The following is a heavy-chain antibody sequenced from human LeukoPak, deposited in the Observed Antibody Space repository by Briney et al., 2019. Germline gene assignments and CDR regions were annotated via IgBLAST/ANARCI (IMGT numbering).Heavy chain of an antibody. CDR1: GVTFSSYA. V-gene: IGHV1-69*01. J-gene: IGHJ4*02. D-gene: IGHD6-13*01. CDR2: IIPIFGTA. Sequence: ASVKVSCKASGVTFSSYAISWVRQAPGQGLEWMGGIIPIFGTANYAQKFQGRVTITADESTSTAYMELSSLRSEDTAVYYCARERQGIAAALYYWGQGTLVTVSS. CDR3: ARERQGIAAALYY.